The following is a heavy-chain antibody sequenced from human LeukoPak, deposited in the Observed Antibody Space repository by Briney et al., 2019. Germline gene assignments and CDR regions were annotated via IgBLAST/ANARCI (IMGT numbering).Heavy chain of an antibody. CDR1: GASISPYY. V-gene: IGHV4-4*07. Sequence: QPSETLSLTCSVSGASISPYYWNWIRQPAGKGLEWIGRLYPSGSSDYNPSLKSRVSISVGTSNNQFSLRMTSVTAADTAIYYCARDLSGSLYFDYWGQGILVTVSA. CDR2: LYPSGSS. CDR3: ARDLSGSLYFDY. D-gene: IGHD3-10*01. J-gene: IGHJ4*02.